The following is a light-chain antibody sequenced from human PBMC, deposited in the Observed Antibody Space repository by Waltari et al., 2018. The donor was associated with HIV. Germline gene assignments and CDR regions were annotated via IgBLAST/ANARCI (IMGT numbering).Light chain of an antibody. CDR3: CSCSVTNSLWV. Sequence: QSALTQAASVSASLGQSINISCTATTREIDISNLVSWYQPHPGKAPKLILYEVNKRPSGVSNRFSGSRSGNTTSLTITGLLADDEADYYCCSCSVTNSLWVFGGGTKVTVV. V-gene: IGLV2-23*02. J-gene: IGLJ3*02. CDR2: EVN. CDR1: TREIDISNL.